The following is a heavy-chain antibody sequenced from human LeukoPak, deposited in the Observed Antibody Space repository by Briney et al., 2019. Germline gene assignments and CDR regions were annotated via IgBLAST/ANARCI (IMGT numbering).Heavy chain of an antibody. V-gene: IGHV4-59*01. CDR1: GGSISSYY. D-gene: IGHD4-17*01. Sequence: NPSETLSLTCTVSGGSISSYYWSWIRQPPGKGLEWIGYIYYSGSTNYNPSLKSRVTISVDTSKNQFSLKLSSVTAADTAVYYCASIAGYGDYGGYNAFDIRGQGTMVTVSS. J-gene: IGHJ3*02. CDR2: IYYSGST. CDR3: ASIAGYGDYGGYNAFDI.